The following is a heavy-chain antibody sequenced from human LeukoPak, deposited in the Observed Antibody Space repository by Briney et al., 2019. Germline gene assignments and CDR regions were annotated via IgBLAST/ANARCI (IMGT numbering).Heavy chain of an antibody. J-gene: IGHJ6*03. D-gene: IGHD1-1*01. CDR2: IYHSGST. Sequence: PSETLSLTCTVSGYSISSGYYWGWIRQPPGKGLEWIGSIYHSGSTYYNPSLKSRVTISVDTSKNQFSLKLSSVTAADTAIYYCATGTGHYYYYYYMDVWGKGTTVTVSS. CDR3: ATGTGHYYYYYYMDV. V-gene: IGHV4-38-2*02. CDR1: GYSISSGYY.